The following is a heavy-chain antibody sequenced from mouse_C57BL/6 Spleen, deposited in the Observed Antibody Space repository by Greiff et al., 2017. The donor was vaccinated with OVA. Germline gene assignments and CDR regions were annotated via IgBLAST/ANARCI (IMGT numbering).Heavy chain of an antibody. J-gene: IGHJ4*01. CDR3: ARGTVVAPYAMDY. V-gene: IGHV2-6*03. Sequence: VQRVESGPGLVAPSQSLSITCTVSGFSLTSYGVHWVRQPPGKGLEWLVVIWSDGSTTYNSALKSRLSISKDNSKSQVFLKMNSLQTDDTAMYYCARGTVVAPYAMDYWGQGTSGTVSS. CDR2: IWSDGST. CDR1: GFSLTSYG. D-gene: IGHD1-1*01.